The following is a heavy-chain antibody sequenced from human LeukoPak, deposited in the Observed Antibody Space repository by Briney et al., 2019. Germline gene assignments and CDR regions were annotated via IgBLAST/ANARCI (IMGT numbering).Heavy chain of an antibody. J-gene: IGHJ6*04. Sequence: PGGSLRLSCVASGFSFSSYAVHWVRQAPGKGLEWVTIIPYDGSKKYYADSVKGRFTISRDNSKNTLYLQMNSLRPEDTAVYYCARGGCSGGSCYSPYYFYGMDVWGKGTTVTVSS. CDR1: GFSFSSYA. CDR2: IPYDGSKK. V-gene: IGHV3-30*04. CDR3: ARGGCSGGSCYSPYYFYGMDV. D-gene: IGHD2-15*01.